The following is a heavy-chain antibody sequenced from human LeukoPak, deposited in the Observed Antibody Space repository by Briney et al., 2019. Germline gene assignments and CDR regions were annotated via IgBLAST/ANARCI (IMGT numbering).Heavy chain of an antibody. CDR3: AREGSGRTAYNDGLDV. CDR1: FSTFNKAW. V-gene: IGHV3-23*01. CDR2: ISANGGHT. D-gene: IGHD3-10*01. Sequence: GGSLRLSCAASFSTFNKAWMNWVRQAPGKGLEWVSVISANGGHTYYADSVKGRFTISRDNPKNTVYLQMNSLRVEDTAVYYCAREGSGRTAYNDGLDVWGQGTVVTVSS. J-gene: IGHJ3*01.